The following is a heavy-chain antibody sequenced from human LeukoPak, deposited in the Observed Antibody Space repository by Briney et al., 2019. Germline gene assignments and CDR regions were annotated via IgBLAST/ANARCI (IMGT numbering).Heavy chain of an antibody. J-gene: IGHJ4*02. Sequence: SGGSLRLSCAASGFTFSNFGMSWVRQAPGKGLEWVSGISWNSGSIGYADSVKGRFTISRDNAKNSLYLQMNSLRAEDTALYYCAKDFEQKRGYSYGYFDYWGQGTLVTVSS. CDR2: ISWNSGSI. CDR3: AKDFEQKRGYSYGYFDY. CDR1: GFTFSNFG. D-gene: IGHD5-18*01. V-gene: IGHV3-9*01.